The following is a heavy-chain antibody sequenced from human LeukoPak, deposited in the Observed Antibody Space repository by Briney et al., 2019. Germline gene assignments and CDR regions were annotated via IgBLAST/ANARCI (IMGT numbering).Heavy chain of an antibody. CDR2: ISGSGGST. J-gene: IGHJ4*02. Sequence: GGSLRLSCAASGFTFSSYAMSWVRQAPGKGLEWVSAISGSGGSTYYADSVKGWFTISRDNSKNTLYLQMNSLRAEDTAVYYCANRYYYDSSGYHYWGQGTLVTVSS. CDR1: GFTFSSYA. V-gene: IGHV3-23*01. D-gene: IGHD3-22*01. CDR3: ANRYYYDSSGYHY.